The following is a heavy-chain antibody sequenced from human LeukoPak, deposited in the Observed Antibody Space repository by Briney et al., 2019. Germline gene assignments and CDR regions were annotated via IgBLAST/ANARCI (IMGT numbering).Heavy chain of an antibody. V-gene: IGHV1-69*04. J-gene: IGHJ6*02. D-gene: IGHD2-15*01. CDR1: GGTFSRNA. CDR3: ARVQAVGVPVAIDAYYSYGMDV. CDR2: FIPIFGVE. Sequence: GSSVKVSCKASGGTFSRNAISWVRQAPGQGLEWMGRFIPIFGVETYAQRFQGRVTITADRSTSTAYMELSSLRSEDTAVYYCARVQAVGVPVAIDAYYSYGMDVWGQGTAVTVSS.